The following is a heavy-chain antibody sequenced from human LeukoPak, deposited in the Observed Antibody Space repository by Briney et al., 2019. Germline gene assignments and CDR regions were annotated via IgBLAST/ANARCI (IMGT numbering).Heavy chain of an antibody. CDR2: ISSSGNTT. V-gene: IGHV3-11*04. Sequence: GGSLRLSCAASGFTFSDNYMSWIRQAPGKGLEWVSYISSSGNTTKNADSVKGRFTITRDNAKNSLYLQMNGLRAEDTAVYYCARDGGSAWFLDYWGQGTLVTVSS. CDR3: ARDGGSAWFLDY. J-gene: IGHJ4*02. CDR1: GFTFSDNY. D-gene: IGHD6-19*01.